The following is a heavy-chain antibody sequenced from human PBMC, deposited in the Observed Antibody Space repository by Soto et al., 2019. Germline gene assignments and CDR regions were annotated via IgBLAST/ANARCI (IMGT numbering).Heavy chain of an antibody. J-gene: IGHJ3*02. CDR3: ARALTFYQLLLYPDAFDI. D-gene: IGHD2-2*01. Sequence: PSETLSLTCAVYGGSFSGYYWSWIRQPPGKGLEWIGEINHSGSTNYNPSLKSRVTISVDTSKNQFSLKLSSVTAADTAVYYCARALTFYQLLLYPDAFDIWGQGTMVTVSS. V-gene: IGHV4-34*01. CDR1: GGSFSGYY. CDR2: INHSGST.